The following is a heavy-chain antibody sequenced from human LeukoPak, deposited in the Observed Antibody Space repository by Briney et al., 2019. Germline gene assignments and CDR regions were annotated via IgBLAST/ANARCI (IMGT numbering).Heavy chain of an antibody. D-gene: IGHD2-2*01. Sequence: PSETLSLTCTVSGGSISSSSYYWGWIRQPPGKGLEWIGSIYYSGSTYYNPSLKSRVTISVDTSKNQFSLKLSSVTAADTAVYYCARRDYSPYQLLSNWFDPWGQGTLVTVSS. CDR2: IYYSGST. V-gene: IGHV4-39*01. CDR1: GGSISSSSYY. CDR3: ARRDYSPYQLLSNWFDP. J-gene: IGHJ5*02.